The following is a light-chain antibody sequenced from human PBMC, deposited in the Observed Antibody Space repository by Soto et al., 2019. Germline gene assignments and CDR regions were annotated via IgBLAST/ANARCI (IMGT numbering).Light chain of an antibody. CDR2: QDN. CDR1: KLGDKY. V-gene: IGLV3-1*01. CDR3: QAWDSSTAGV. J-gene: IGLJ1*01. Sequence: SYELTQAPSVSVSPGQTASITCSGDKLGDKYACWYQQRPGQSPVLVIYQDNKRPSGIPERFSGSNSGNTATLTFSGTQAMDEADYYCQAWDSSTAGVFGTGTKVTVL.